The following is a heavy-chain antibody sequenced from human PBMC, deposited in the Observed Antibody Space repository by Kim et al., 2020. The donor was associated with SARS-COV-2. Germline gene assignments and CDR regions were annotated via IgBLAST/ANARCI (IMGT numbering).Heavy chain of an antibody. CDR1: GYTFTSYD. V-gene: IGHV1-8*01. J-gene: IGHJ6*03. Sequence: ASVKVSCKASGYTFTSYDINWVRQATGQGLEWMGWMNPNSGNTGYAQKFQGRVTMTRNTSISTAYMELSSLRSEDTAVYYCARGRKNIGVVIAIPAYYYYMDVWGKGTTVTVSS. CDR3: ARGRKNIGVVIAIPAYYYYMDV. CDR2: MNPNSGNT. D-gene: IGHD2-21*01.